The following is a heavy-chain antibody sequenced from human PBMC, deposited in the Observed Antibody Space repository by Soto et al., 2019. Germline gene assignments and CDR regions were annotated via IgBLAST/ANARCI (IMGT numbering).Heavy chain of an antibody. CDR2: ISPLFSTT. D-gene: IGHD6-13*01. V-gene: IGHV1-69*01. CDR1: GDLFNNHA. Sequence: QVQLVQSGAEVKEPGSSVKVSCKASGDLFNNHAFNWVRQAPGQGLEWMGRISPLFSTTNYAQKFQGRVTIGADELTTIVYLEVNNLESDDTAMYYCSASYAIAAAGYFQFWGQGTLVTVSP. CDR3: SASYAIAAAGYFQF. J-gene: IGHJ4*02.